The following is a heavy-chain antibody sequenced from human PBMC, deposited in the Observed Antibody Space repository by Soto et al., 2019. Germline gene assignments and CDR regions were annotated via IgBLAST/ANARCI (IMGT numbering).Heavy chain of an antibody. Sequence: PSETLSLTCTVSGGSISSSSYYWGWIRQPPGKGLEWIGSIYYSGSTYYNPSLKSRVTISVDTSKNQFSLKLSSVTAADTAVYYCATNRNYDILTGYYGPMDYWGQGTLVTVSS. CDR2: IYYSGST. D-gene: IGHD3-9*01. CDR1: GGSISSSSYY. V-gene: IGHV4-39*01. CDR3: ATNRNYDILTGYYGPMDY. J-gene: IGHJ4*02.